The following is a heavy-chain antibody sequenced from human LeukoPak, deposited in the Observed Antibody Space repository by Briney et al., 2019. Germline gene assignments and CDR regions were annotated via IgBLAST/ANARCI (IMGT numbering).Heavy chain of an antibody. CDR1: GYTFTSYG. Sequence: ASVKVSCKASGYTFTSYGISWVRQAPGQGLEWMGWISAYNGNTNYAQKLQGRVTMTTDTSTSTAYMELRSLRSDDTAVYYCALVKDALTFNWFDPWGQGTLVTASS. V-gene: IGHV1-18*01. D-gene: IGHD2-21*01. CDR3: ALVKDALTFNWFDP. J-gene: IGHJ5*02. CDR2: ISAYNGNT.